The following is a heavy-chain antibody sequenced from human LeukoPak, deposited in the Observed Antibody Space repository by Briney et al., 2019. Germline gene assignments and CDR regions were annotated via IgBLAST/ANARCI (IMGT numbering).Heavy chain of an antibody. Sequence: SVTLSLTCAVYGGSFSGYYWSWIRQPPGKGLEWIGEINHSGSTNYNPSLKSRVTISVDTSKNQFSLKLSSVTAADTAVYYRATSKTLDLNYFDYWGQGTLVTVSS. CDR2: INHSGST. J-gene: IGHJ4*02. V-gene: IGHV4-34*01. CDR3: ATSKTLDLNYFDY. CDR1: GGSFSGYY.